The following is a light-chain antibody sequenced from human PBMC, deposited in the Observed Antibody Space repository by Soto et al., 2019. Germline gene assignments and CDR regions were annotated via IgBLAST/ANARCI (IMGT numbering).Light chain of an antibody. CDR3: QVWDSSSHHVV. Sequence: SYEPTQPPSVSVAPGQTATITCGGNNIGGRSVHWYQQKPGQAPVLVVYDDRARPSGIPERFSGSNSGHTATLTISRVEAGDEADYYCQVWDSSSHHVVFGGGTKVTVL. CDR2: DDR. CDR1: NIGGRS. V-gene: IGLV3-21*02. J-gene: IGLJ2*01.